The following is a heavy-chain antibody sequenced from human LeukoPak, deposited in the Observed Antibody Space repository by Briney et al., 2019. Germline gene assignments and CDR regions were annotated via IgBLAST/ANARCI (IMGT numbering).Heavy chain of an antibody. V-gene: IGHV1-18*01. CDR3: ARGPRWELLGYFDY. D-gene: IGHD1-26*01. Sequence: ASVKVSCKASAYTFTSCGINWVRQAPGQGLAWVGWISAYNGNTNYAQKLQGRVTMTTDTSTSTAYMELRSRRSNATAVHYCARGPRWELLGYFDYWGQGTLVTVSS. CDR1: AYTFTSCG. CDR2: ISAYNGNT. J-gene: IGHJ4*02.